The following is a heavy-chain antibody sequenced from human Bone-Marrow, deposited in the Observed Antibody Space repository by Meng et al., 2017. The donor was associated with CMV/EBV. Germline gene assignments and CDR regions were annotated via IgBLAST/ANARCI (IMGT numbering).Heavy chain of an antibody. Sequence: ESLKISCTVSGYSISRGYYWGWIRQPPGKGLEWIGRIYHSGSTYYNPSLKRRVTISVDTSKNQFSLKLSSVTAADTAVYYCARDLSIVVVPAAHYYYYGMDVWGQGTTVTVSS. V-gene: IGHV4-38-2*02. CDR2: IYHSGST. D-gene: IGHD2-2*01. CDR3: ARDLSIVVVPAAHYYYYGMDV. CDR1: GYSISRGYY. J-gene: IGHJ6*02.